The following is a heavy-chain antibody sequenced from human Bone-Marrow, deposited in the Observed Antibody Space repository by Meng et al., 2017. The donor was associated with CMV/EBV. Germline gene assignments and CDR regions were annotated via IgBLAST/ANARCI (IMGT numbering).Heavy chain of an antibody. CDR1: GFTFDDYA. CDR3: ARELDFGY. J-gene: IGHJ4*02. V-gene: IGHV3-9*01. Sequence: SLKISCAASGFTFDDYAMHWVREAPGKGLWWVSGISWNSGSIGYADSVKGRFTISRDNAKKSLYLQMNSLRAEATALYYCARELDFGYWGQGTLVTVFS. CDR2: ISWNSGSI.